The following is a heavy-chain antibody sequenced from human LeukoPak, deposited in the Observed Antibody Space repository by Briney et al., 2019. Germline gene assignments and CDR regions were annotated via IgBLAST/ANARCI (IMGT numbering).Heavy chain of an antibody. CDR3: ARDGWRSAYYYDSSGYKSPPSDFDY. V-gene: IGHV3-48*01. CDR2: ISSSSSTI. Sequence: GGSLRLSCAASGFTFSSYSMNWVRQAPGKGLEWVSYISSSSSTIYYADSVKGRFTISRDNAKNSLYLQMNSLRAEDTAVYYCARDGWRSAYYYDSSGYKSPPSDFDYWGQGTLVTVSS. D-gene: IGHD3-22*01. CDR1: GFTFSSYS. J-gene: IGHJ4*02.